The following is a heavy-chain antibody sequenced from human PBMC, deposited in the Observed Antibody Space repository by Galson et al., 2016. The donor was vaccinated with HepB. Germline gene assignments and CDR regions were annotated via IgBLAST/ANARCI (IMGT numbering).Heavy chain of an antibody. CDR1: GFTFSTYG. CDR3: ARDRWQEGSSWQFDY. Sequence: SLRLSCAASGFTFSTYGMHWVRQAPGKGLEWVAVIWSDGSYKYYADSVKGRFTISRDNAKNSLYLQMNSLRDEDTAVYYCARDRWQEGSSWQFDYWGQGTLVTVSS. J-gene: IGHJ4*02. CDR2: IWSDGSYK. V-gene: IGHV3-33*01. D-gene: IGHD6-13*01.